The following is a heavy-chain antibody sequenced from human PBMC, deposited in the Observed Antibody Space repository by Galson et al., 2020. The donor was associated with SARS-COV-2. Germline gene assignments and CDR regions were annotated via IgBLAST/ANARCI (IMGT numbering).Heavy chain of an antibody. J-gene: IGHJ4*02. CDR1: GFVFRSYW. CDR3: ASVGGAATGIDY. Sequence: ESLEISCAASGFVFRSYWLHWVRQAPGNGLVLVSHITSDGSGPRYADSGKCRFTICRDNDEATLYLHMNSLSAEDTAVYYCASVGGAATGIDYWGQGTLVTFSS. CDR2: ITSDGSGP. D-gene: IGHD6-13*01. V-gene: IGHV3-74*01.